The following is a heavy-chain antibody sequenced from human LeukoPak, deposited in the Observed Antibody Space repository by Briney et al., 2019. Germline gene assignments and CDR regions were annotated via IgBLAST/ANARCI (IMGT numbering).Heavy chain of an antibody. CDR1: GGSISSSSYY. J-gene: IGHJ3*02. D-gene: IGHD3-3*01. CDR2: IYYSGST. V-gene: IGHV4-39*01. Sequence: SETLSLTCTVSGGSISSSSYYWGWIRQPPGKGLEWIGSIYYSGSTYYNPSLKSRVTISVGTSKNQFSLKLSSVTAADTAVYYCARGEDDFWSGYYTVGAFDIWGQGTMVTVSS. CDR3: ARGEDDFWSGYYTVGAFDI.